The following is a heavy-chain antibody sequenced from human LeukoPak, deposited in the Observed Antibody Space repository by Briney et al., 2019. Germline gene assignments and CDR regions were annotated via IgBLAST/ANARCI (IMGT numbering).Heavy chain of an antibody. CDR3: ARTYHYDTIGYYFDY. CDR2: IYHSGSA. CDR1: GGSISSGGYS. J-gene: IGHJ4*02. D-gene: IGHD3-22*01. Sequence: PSETLSLTCAVSGGSISSGGYSWSWIRQPPGKGLEWIGYIYHSGSARYNPSLKSRVTISTDTSKNQFSLKLSSATAADTALYYCARTYHYDTIGYYFDYWGQGTLVTVSS. V-gene: IGHV4-61*08.